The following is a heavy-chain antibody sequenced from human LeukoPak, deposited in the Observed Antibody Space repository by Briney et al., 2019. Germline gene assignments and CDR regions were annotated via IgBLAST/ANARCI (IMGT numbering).Heavy chain of an antibody. CDR3: ALERGLSSVGAYDFWFES. V-gene: IGHV4-39*01. CDR1: GGSISSTSFY. CDR2: IYYSGST. Sequence: PSETLSLTCTVSGGSISSTSFYWGCIRQPPGKGLEWIGSIYYSGSTYYNPSLKSRVTISVDTSKNRFSLKLSSVTAADTAVYYCALERGLSSVGAYDFWFESWGRGTLVTVSS. J-gene: IGHJ5*01. D-gene: IGHD3/OR15-3a*01.